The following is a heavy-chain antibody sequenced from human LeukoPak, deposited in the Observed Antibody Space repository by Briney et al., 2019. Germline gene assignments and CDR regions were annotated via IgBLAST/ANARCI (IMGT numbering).Heavy chain of an antibody. Sequence: SETLSLTCTVSGVSINNYYWSWIRQPAGKGLEWIGRIYTRGSTNYNPSLKSRVTMSVDTSKNQFSRKLSSVTAADTAVYYCARGRYCSADICSGGDAFDIWGQGTMVSVSS. V-gene: IGHV4-4*07. D-gene: IGHD2-15*01. J-gene: IGHJ3*02. CDR2: IYTRGST. CDR3: ARGRYCSADICSGGDAFDI. CDR1: GVSINNYY.